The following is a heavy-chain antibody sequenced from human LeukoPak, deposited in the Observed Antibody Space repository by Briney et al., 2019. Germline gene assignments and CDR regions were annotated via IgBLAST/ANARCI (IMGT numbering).Heavy chain of an antibody. CDR1: GFTFSTYS. CDR2: ISGSGGKT. V-gene: IGHV3-23*01. D-gene: IGHD1-14*01. Sequence: GGSLRLSCAASGFTFSTYSMNWVRQAPGKGLEWVSAISGSGGKTYYADSVKGRFTISRDNSKSTLYLQMNSLRAEDTALYYCAKETARPAGVFEYWGQGTRVTVSS. J-gene: IGHJ4*02. CDR3: AKETARPAGVFEY.